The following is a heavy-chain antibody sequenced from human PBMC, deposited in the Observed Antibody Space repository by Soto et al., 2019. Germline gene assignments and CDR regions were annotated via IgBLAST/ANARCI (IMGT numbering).Heavy chain of an antibody. CDR1: GYTLTGYY. J-gene: IGHJ2*01. Sequence: GASVKVSCTASGYTLTGYYMHWVRQAKRQGLEWMGWINPNSGGTNYAQKFQGWVTMTRDTSISTAYMELSRLRSDDTAVYYCARDGGHTAMVNWYLDLWGRGTLVTVSS. CDR2: INPNSGGT. D-gene: IGHD5-18*01. V-gene: IGHV1-2*04. CDR3: ARDGGHTAMVNWYLDL.